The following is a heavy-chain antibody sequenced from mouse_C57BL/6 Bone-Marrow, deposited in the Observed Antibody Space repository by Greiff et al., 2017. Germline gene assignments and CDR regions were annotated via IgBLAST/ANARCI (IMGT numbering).Heavy chain of an antibody. J-gene: IGHJ1*03. CDR3: ARGEVGEYWYFDV. CDR2: INSDGSST. V-gene: IGHV5-16*01. Sequence: EVQVVESEGGLVQPGSSMKLSCTASGFTFSDYYMSWVRQVPEKGLEWVANINSDGSSTYYLDSLKSRFIISRDNAKNILYLQMSSLKSEDTATYSCARGEVGEYWYFDVWGTGTTVTVSS. CDR1: GFTFSDYY. D-gene: IGHD2-13*01.